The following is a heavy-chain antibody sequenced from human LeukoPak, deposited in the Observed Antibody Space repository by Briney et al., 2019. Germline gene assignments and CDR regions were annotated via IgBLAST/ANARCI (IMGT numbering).Heavy chain of an antibody. Sequence: GGSLRLSCAASGFTFSSYAMHWVRQAPGKGLEWVAVISYDGSSKYYADSVKGRFTISRDNSKNTLYLQMSSLRAEDTAVYYCARDYDYWGQGTLVTVSS. CDR3: ARDYDY. V-gene: IGHV3-30*04. CDR2: ISYDGSSK. CDR1: GFTFSSYA. J-gene: IGHJ4*02.